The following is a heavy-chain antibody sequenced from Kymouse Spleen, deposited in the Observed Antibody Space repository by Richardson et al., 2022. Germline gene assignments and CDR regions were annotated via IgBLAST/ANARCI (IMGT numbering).Heavy chain of an antibody. D-gene: IGHD6-13*01,IGHD6-25*01. CDR1: GFTFSSYG. Sequence: QVQLVESGGGVVQPGRSLRLSCAASGFTFSSYGMHWVRQAPGKGLEWVAVISYDGSNKYYADSVKGRFTISRDNSKNTLYLQMNSLRAEDTAVYYCAKALWGIAALDYWGQGTLVTVSS. CDR2: ISYDGSNK. V-gene: IGHV3-30*18. J-gene: IGHJ4*02. CDR3: AKALWGIAALDY.